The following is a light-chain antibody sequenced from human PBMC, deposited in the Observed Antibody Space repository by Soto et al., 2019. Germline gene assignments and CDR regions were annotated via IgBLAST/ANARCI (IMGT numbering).Light chain of an antibody. V-gene: IGKV4-1*01. CDR3: QQYYSPPLT. CDR2: WAS. J-gene: IGKJ1*01. CDR1: QSVLSSSNNKNY. Sequence: DIVMTQSPDSLAVSLGERATINCKSSQSVLSSSNNKNYLAWYQQKPGQPPKLLIYWASTRESGVPDRFSGSGSGTDFTLTISSLQDEDVAVYYCQQYYSPPLTFGQGTKVEIK.